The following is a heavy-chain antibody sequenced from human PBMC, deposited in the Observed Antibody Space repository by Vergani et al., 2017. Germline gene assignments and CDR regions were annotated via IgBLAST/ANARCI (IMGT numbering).Heavy chain of an antibody. J-gene: IGHJ6*04. Sequence: EVQLVQSGAEVKKPGESLRISCKGSGYSFTSYWISWVRQMPGKGLEWMGWFYSSDSYTNYSPSFQGHVTISAEKSISTAYLNWSSLKASDTAVYYCARQVAVPGEWWIPYYYYGRDVWGKGTTVTVSS. V-gene: IGHV5-10-1*01. CDR1: GYSFTSYW. D-gene: IGHD6-19*01. CDR2: FYSSDSYT. CDR3: ARQVAVPGEWWIPYYYYGRDV.